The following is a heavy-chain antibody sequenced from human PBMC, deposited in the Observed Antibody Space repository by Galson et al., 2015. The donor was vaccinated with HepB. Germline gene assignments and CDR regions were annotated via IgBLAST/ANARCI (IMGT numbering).Heavy chain of an antibody. CDR1: GGTFSSYA. Sequence: SVKVSCKASGGTFSSYAISWVRQAPGQGLEWMGGIIPIFGTANYAQKFQGRVTITADESTSTAYMELSSLRSEDTAVYYCARDKIGGSGLATDYYYGMDVWGQGTTVTVSS. V-gene: IGHV1-69*13. CDR2: IIPIFGTA. CDR3: ARDKIGGSGLATDYYYGMDV. J-gene: IGHJ6*02. D-gene: IGHD3-3*01.